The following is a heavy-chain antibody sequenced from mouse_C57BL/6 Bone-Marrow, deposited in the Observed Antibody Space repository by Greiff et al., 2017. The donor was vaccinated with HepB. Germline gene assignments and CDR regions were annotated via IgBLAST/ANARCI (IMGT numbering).Heavy chain of an antibody. Sequence: EVKLMESGGGLVQPGGSLKLSCAASGFTFSDYGMAWVRQAPRKGPEWVAFISNLADSIYYADTVKGRFTISRENAKNTRYLEMSSLRSEDTAMYYCARQAGSSLDYWGQGTTLTVSS. CDR3: ARQAGSSLDY. V-gene: IGHV5-15*01. J-gene: IGHJ2*01. CDR1: GFTFSDYG. CDR2: ISNLADSI. D-gene: IGHD1-1*01.